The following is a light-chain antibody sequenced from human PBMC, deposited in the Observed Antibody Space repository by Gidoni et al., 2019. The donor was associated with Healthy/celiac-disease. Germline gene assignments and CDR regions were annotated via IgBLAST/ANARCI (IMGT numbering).Light chain of an antibody. CDR1: AVPKQY. Sequence: SYELTPPPSVSVSPAQTARITCAGEAVPKQYAYGYHQKPGQAPVLVIYKDSERPSGTPERFSGYSSGTTVTLTISRVQAEDDDDYYCQSADSSGTFVVFGGGTKLTVL. CDR3: QSADSSGTFVV. V-gene: IGLV3-25*02. J-gene: IGLJ2*01. CDR2: KDS.